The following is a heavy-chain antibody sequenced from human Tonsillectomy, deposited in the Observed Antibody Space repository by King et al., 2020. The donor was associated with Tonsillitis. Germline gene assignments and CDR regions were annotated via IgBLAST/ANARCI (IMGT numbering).Heavy chain of an antibody. CDR3: ATASPRGTMIVVVRYYYGMDV. V-gene: IGHV1-24*01. CDR2: FDPEDGET. J-gene: IGHJ6*02. D-gene: IGHD3-22*01. CDR1: GYTLTELS. Sequence: HVQLVQSGAEVKKPGASVKVSCKVSGYTLTELSMHWVRQAPGKGLEWMGGFDPEDGETIYAQKFQGRVTMTEDTSTDTAYMELSSLRSEDTAVYYCATASPRGTMIVVVRYYYGMDVWGQGTTVTVSS.